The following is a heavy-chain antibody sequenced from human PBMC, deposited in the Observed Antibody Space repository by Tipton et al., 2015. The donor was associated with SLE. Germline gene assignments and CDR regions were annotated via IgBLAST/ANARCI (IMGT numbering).Heavy chain of an antibody. J-gene: IGHJ4*02. CDR3: ARDSGDSSSWYLDY. CDR2: IYTSGST. Sequence: LRLSCTVSGGSISSYYWSWIRQPAGKGLEWIVRIYTSGSTNYNPSLKSRVTMSVDTSKNQISLKLSSVTAADTAVYYCARDSGDSSSWYLDYLGQGTLVRASS. V-gene: IGHV4-4*07. D-gene: IGHD6-13*01. CDR1: GGSISSYY.